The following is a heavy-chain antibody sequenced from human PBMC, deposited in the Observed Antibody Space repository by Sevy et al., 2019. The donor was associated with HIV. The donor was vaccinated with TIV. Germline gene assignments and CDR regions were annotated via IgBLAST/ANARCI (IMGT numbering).Heavy chain of an antibody. Sequence: GGSLRLSCAASGFTFSSFEMTWVRQAPGKGLEWVANIKQDGSEKYYVDSVKGRFTISRDNAKNSLYLQMNSLRAEDTAVYYCARPYRTDPFYYSGSGGYYYPSYFDYWGQGTLVTVSS. CDR3: ARPYRTDPFYYSGSGGYYYPSYFDY. D-gene: IGHD3-22*01. CDR1: GFTFSSFE. J-gene: IGHJ4*02. CDR2: IKQDGSEK. V-gene: IGHV3-7*01.